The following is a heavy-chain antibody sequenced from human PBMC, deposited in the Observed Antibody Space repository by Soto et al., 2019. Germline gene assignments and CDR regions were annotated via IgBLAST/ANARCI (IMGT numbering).Heavy chain of an antibody. CDR3: AREYYYDSIFTDY. D-gene: IGHD3-22*01. CDR2: IYYSGST. CDR1: GGSISSGDYY. J-gene: IGHJ4*02. Sequence: SETLSLTCTVSGGSISSGDYYWSWIRQPPGKGLEWIGYIYYSGSTYYNPSLKSRVTISVDTSKNQFSLKLSSVTAADTAVYYCAREYYYDSIFTDYWGQGTLVTVSS. V-gene: IGHV4-30-4*01.